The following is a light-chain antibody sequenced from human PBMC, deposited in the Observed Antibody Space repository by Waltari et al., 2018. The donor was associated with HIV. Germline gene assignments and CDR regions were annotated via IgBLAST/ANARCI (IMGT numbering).Light chain of an antibody. CDR1: RGHSNYT. CDR3: ETWDTSTEV. J-gene: IGLJ3*02. CDR2: LEGSGSY. Sequence: QPVLTQSSSASASLGSSVKLTCTLDRGHSNYTITWHRQQPGKAPRSVMKLEGSGSYNRGSAVPDRFSGSSSGADRYLTISHLQSEDEADYYCETWDTSTEVFGGGTKLTVL. V-gene: IGLV4-60*03.